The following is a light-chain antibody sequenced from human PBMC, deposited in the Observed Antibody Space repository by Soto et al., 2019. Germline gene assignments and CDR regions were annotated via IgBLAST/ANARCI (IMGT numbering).Light chain of an antibody. CDR2: GAS. Sequence: EVVMTQSPATLSVSPGEGATLSCRSRQSVCNHLAWYQQSPGQAPRIPIYGASTRATGIPARFSGSRSGKVLALTVRSLQSYDFARYYCQLYFSWPRSVGQGIKVEVK. V-gene: IGKV3-15*01. J-gene: IGKJ1*01. CDR1: QSVCNH. CDR3: QLYFSWPRS.